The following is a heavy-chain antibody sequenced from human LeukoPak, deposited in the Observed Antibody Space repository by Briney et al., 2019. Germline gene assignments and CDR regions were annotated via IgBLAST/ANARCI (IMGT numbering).Heavy chain of an antibody. CDR2: ISSSSSTI. J-gene: IGHJ4*02. Sequence: GGSLRLSCAASGFTFSSYSMNWVRQAPGKGLEWVSYISSSSSTIYYADSVKGRFTISRDNAKNSLYLQMNSLRAEDTAVYYCAKVGIGVVTVFDYWGQGTLVTVSS. CDR3: AKVGIGVVTVFDY. D-gene: IGHD3-22*01. CDR1: GFTFSSYS. V-gene: IGHV3-48*01.